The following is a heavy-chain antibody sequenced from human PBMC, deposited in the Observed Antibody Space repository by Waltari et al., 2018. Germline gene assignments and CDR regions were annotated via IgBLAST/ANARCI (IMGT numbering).Heavy chain of an antibody. V-gene: IGHV4-59*01. Sequence: QVQLQESGPGLVTPSETLSLTCTVSGGSISSYYWSWIRQPPGKGLEWIGYIYYSGSTNYNPSLKSRVTISVDTSKNQFSLKLSSVTAADTAVYYCAREFYYDSSGYSLHYGMDVWGQGTTVTVSS. CDR3: AREFYYDSSGYSLHYGMDV. CDR1: GGSISSYY. CDR2: IYYSGST. J-gene: IGHJ6*02. D-gene: IGHD3-22*01.